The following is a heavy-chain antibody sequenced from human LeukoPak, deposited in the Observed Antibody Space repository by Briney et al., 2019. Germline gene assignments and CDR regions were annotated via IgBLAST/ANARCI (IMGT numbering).Heavy chain of an antibody. V-gene: IGHV5-51*01. CDR3: ASRDGYNFFDF. D-gene: IGHD5-24*01. CDR2: IYPGDPDT. CDR1: GYVFTSYW. J-gene: IGHJ4*02. Sequence: GESPKISCRASGYVFTSYWIGWVRQMPGKGLEWIGIIYPGDPDTRHSPSFQGQVTISADKSISTAYLQWSSLRASDTAIYYCASRDGYNFFDFWGQGTLVTVSS.